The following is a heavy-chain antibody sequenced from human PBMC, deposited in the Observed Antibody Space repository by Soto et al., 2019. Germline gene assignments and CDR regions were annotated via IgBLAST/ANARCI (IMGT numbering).Heavy chain of an antibody. D-gene: IGHD3-3*01. CDR1: GFTFSSYA. CDR2: ISYDGSNK. CDR3: ARGALITIFGVQPQRYGMDV. V-gene: IGHV3-30-3*01. J-gene: IGHJ6*02. Sequence: GGSLRLSCAASGFTFSSYAMHWVRQAPGEGLEWVAVISYDGSNKYYADSVKGRFTISRDNSKNTLYLQMNSLRAEDTAVYYCARGALITIFGVQPQRYGMDVWGQGTTVTVSS.